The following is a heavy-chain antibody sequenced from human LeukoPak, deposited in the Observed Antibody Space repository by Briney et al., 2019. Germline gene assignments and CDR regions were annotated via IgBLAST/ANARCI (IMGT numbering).Heavy chain of an antibody. Sequence: ASVKVSCKASGYTFTSHFTHWVRQAPGQGLEWMGIINPRGGSTSYTQKFQGRVTMTRDTSTSTVYMELSSLRSEDTAVYYCARGGQWLHYYYYYMDVWGKGTTVTISS. CDR3: ARGGQWLHYYYYYMDV. D-gene: IGHD6-19*01. CDR2: INPRGGST. J-gene: IGHJ6*03. CDR1: GYTFTSHF. V-gene: IGHV1-46*01.